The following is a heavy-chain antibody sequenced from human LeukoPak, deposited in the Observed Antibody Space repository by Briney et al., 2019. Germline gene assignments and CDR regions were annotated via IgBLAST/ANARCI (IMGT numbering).Heavy chain of an antibody. CDR3: ATGLGGPSFGDYPFDY. Sequence: SETLSLTCTVSGGSISSYYWSWIRQPPGKGLEWIGYIYYSGSTNYNPSLKSRVTISVDTSKNQFSLKLSSVTAADTAVYYCATGLGGPSFGDYPFDYWAREPWSPSPQ. CDR1: GGSISSYY. J-gene: IGHJ4*02. V-gene: IGHV4-59*12. D-gene: IGHD4-17*01. CDR2: IYYSGST.